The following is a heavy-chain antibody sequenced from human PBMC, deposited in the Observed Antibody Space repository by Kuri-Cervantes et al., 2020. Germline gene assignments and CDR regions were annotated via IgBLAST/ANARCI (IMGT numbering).Heavy chain of an antibody. Sequence: GESLKISCAASGFTFSSYWMSWVRQAPGKGLEWVANIKQDGSEKYYVDSVKGRFTISRDNAKNSLYLQMNSLRAEDTAVYYCARERRRTCGGGCYSGHWFDPWGQGTLVTVSS. V-gene: IGHV3-7*04. CDR3: ARERRRTCGGGCYSGHWFDP. CDR1: GFTFSSYW. J-gene: IGHJ5*02. D-gene: IGHD2-21*02. CDR2: IKQDGSEK.